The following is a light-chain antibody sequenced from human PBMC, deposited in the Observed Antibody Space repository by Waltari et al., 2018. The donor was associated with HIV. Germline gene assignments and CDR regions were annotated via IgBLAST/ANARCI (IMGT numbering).Light chain of an antibody. CDR3: QQYYSNRRT. J-gene: IGKJ1*01. V-gene: IGKV4-1*01. CDR1: QNVLTRSNNKNY. Sequence: DIVMTQSPDSLAVSLGDRAIINCKSSQNVLTRSNNKNYLAWYQQKPGQPPKLLIYWASTRESGVPDRFTGSGSGTHFTLTISRLQAEDVAVYFCQQYYSNRRTFGLGTKVEIK. CDR2: WAS.